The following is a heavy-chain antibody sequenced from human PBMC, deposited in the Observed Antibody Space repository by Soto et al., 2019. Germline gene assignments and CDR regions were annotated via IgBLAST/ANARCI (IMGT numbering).Heavy chain of an antibody. J-gene: IGHJ4*02. CDR1: GGSISSGGYY. V-gene: IGHV4-31*03. Sequence: SSETLSLTCTVSGGSISSGGYYWSWIRQHPGKGLEWIGYIYYSGSTYYNPSLKSRVTISVDTSKNQFSLKLSSVTAADTAVYYGAREKNGYNFFDYGGQGTLVTVPQ. CDR2: IYYSGST. D-gene: IGHD5-12*01. CDR3: AREKNGYNFFDY.